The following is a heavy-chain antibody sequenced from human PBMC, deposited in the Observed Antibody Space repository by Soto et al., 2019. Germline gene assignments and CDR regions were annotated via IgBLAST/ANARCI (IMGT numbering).Heavy chain of an antibody. Sequence: SETLSLTCAVSGGSLRGHYWSWIRQSPEKGLEWIGEINHSGFTNYNPTLKSRVTISRGASKNQFSLRLSSMTAADSAVYFCARAAVKLGATLFDSWGQGTLVTVSS. V-gene: IGHV4-34*01. CDR2: INHSGFT. CDR1: GGSLRGHY. J-gene: IGHJ4*02. D-gene: IGHD1-26*01. CDR3: ARAAVKLGATLFDS.